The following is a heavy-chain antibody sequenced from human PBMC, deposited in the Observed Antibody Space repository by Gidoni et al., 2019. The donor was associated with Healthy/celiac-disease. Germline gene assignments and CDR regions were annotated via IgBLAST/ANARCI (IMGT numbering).Heavy chain of an antibody. D-gene: IGHD3-10*01. J-gene: IGHJ6*02. V-gene: IGHV3-48*02. CDR2: ISSSSSTI. CDR1: GFTFSSHS. Sequence: EVQLVESGGGLVQPGGSLRLSCAASGFTFSSHSLNWVRQAPVKGLEWVSYISSSSSTIYYADSVTGRFTISRDNAKNSLYLQMNSLRDEDTAVYYCARGGSGSYSSYYYYGMDVWGQGTTVTVSS. CDR3: ARGGSGSYSSYYYYGMDV.